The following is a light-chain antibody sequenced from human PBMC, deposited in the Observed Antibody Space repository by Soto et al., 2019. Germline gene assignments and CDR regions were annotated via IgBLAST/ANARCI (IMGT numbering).Light chain of an antibody. Sequence: QSALTQPASVSGSPGQSITISCTGTSSDVGGYNYVSWYQQHPGKAPKLMIYEVSNRPSGVSNRFSGSKSGNTASLTISGLQAEDEAGYYCSSYTSSSTQVFGTGTKVTGL. V-gene: IGLV2-14*01. CDR1: SSDVGGYNY. CDR3: SSYTSSSTQV. J-gene: IGLJ1*01. CDR2: EVS.